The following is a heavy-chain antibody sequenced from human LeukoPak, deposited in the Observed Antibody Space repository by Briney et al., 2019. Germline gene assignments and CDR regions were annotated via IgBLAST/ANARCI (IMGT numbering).Heavy chain of an antibody. CDR2: IIPIFGTA. V-gene: IGHV1-69*06. CDR1: GGTFSSYA. Sequence: SVKVSCKASGGTFSSYAISWVRQAPGQGLEWMGGIIPIFGTANYVQKFQGRVTITADKSTSTAYMELSSLRSEDTAVYYCARDSPRGAVAGYYYYYYMDVWGKGTTVTVSS. J-gene: IGHJ6*03. D-gene: IGHD6-19*01. CDR3: ARDSPRGAVAGYYYYYYMDV.